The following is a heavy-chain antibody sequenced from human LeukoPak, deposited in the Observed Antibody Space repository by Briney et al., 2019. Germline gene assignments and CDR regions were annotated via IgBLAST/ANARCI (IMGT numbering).Heavy chain of an antibody. D-gene: IGHD2-15*01. CDR2: ISWNSGSI. CDR1: GFTFDDYA. Sequence: GGSLRLSCAASGFTFDDYAMHWVRQAPGKGLEWVSGISWNSGSIGYADSVKGRFTISRDNAKNSLYLQMNSLRAEDTAVYYCARGGGSCDYWGQGTLVTVSS. CDR3: ARGGGSCDY. V-gene: IGHV3-9*01. J-gene: IGHJ4*02.